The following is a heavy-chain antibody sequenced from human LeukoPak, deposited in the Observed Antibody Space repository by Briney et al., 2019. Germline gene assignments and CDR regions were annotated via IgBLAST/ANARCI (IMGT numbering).Heavy chain of an antibody. J-gene: IGHJ4*02. CDR1: GITLSTYG. CDR2: ISGSGGTT. Sequence: LGRSLRLSCAVSGITLSTYGMSWVRQAPGKGLEWVAGISGSGGTTNYADSVKGRFTISRDNRKNTLYMQMNSLRVEDTAVYFCAKRGVVIRVILVGFHKEAYYFDSWGQGALVTVSS. CDR3: AKRGVVIRVILVGFHKEAYYFDS. V-gene: IGHV3-23*01. D-gene: IGHD3-10*01.